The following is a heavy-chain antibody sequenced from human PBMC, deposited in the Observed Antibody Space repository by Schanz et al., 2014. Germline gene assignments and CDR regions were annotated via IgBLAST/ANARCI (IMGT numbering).Heavy chain of an antibody. CDR3: ERFQSPHQPFDY. CDR1: GFTFSSYW. D-gene: IGHD2-2*01. Sequence: EVQLVESRGGLVQPGGSLRLSCAASGFTFSSYWMSWVRQAPGKGLEWVANIKQDGSERYYVDSVKGRFTISRDNAKNSLYLQMNSLRAEDTAVYYCERFQSPHQPFDYWGQGTLVTVSS. J-gene: IGHJ4*02. V-gene: IGHV3-7*01. CDR2: IKQDGSER.